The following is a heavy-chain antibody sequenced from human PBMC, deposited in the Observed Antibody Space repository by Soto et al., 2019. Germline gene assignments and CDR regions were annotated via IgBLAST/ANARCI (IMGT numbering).Heavy chain of an antibody. CDR3: ARDDDSSFRSRAFDN. CDR2: FIPIFVSA. J-gene: IGHJ3*02. D-gene: IGHD3-22*01. V-gene: IGHV1-69*13. CDR1: GGTVSSYA. Sequence: SVKVSCKASGGTVSSYAITWVRQAPGKGLEWMGVFIPIFVSAHYAPKFQGRITITADESTSTAYMELSGLTSEDTAIYYCARDDDSSFRSRAFDNWGHGTMVTVSS.